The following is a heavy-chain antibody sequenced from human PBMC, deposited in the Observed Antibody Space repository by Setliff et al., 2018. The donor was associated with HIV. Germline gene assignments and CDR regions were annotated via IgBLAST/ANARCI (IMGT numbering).Heavy chain of an antibody. D-gene: IGHD3-10*01. J-gene: IGHJ4*02. CDR2: IYYSGST. CDR1: GGSISSSSYY. Sequence: PSETLSLTCTVSGGSISSSSYYWGWIRQPPGKGLEWIGSIYYSGSTYYNPSLKSRVTISVDTSKNQFSLKLSSVTAADTAVYYCARDRHKLLWFGELLYLGGYFDYWGQGTLVTVSS. CDR3: ARDRHKLLWFGELLYLGGYFDY. V-gene: IGHV4-39*01.